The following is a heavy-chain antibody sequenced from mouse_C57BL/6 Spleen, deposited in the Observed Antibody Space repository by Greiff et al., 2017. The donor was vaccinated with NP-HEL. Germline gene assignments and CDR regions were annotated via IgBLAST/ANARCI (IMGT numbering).Heavy chain of an antibody. CDR2: IDPEDGDT. Sequence: VQLQQSGAELVRPGASVKLSCTASGFYIKDYYMHWVKQRPEQGLEWVGRIDPEDGDTEYAPKFQGKATMTADTSSNTAYLQLSSLTSEDTAVYYCTNWDPLAYWGQGTLVTVSA. CDR3: TNWDPLAY. D-gene: IGHD4-1*02. V-gene: IGHV14-1*01. J-gene: IGHJ3*01. CDR1: GFYIKDYY.